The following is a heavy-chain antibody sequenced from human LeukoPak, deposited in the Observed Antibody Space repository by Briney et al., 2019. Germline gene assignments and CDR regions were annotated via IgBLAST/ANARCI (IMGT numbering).Heavy chain of an antibody. D-gene: IGHD3-10*01. V-gene: IGHV3-21*04. CDR3: ASPTGDKGRENYYYYYYMDV. CDR1: GFTFSSYS. CDR2: ISSSSSYI. Sequence: GGSLRLSCAASGFTFSSYSMNWVRQAPGKGLEWVSSISSSSSYIYYADSVKGRFTISRDNAKNSLYLQMNSLRAEDTAVYYCASPTGDKGRENYYYYYYMDVWGKGTTVTVSS. J-gene: IGHJ6*03.